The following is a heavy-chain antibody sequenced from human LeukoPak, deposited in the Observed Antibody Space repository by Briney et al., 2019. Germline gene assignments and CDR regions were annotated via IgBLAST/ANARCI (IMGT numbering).Heavy chain of an antibody. D-gene: IGHD5-12*01. J-gene: IGHJ6*03. V-gene: IGHV4-34*01. CDR2: INHSGST. CDR1: GGSFSGFY. Sequence: PSETLSLTCAVYGGSFSGFYWSWIRQPPGKGLEWIGEINHSGSTNYNPSLKSRVTISVDTSKNQFSLKLSSVTAADTAVYYCARHNGYSGYDSVYYYYYYMDVWGKGTTVTISS. CDR3: ARHNGYSGYDSVYYYYYYMDV.